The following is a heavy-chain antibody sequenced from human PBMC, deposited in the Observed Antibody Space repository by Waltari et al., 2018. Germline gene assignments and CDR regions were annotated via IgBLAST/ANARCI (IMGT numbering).Heavy chain of an antibody. Sequence: VQLVESGGGLVQPGGSLRLSCEASGFIFNNYWLHWVRPAPGKGLVSVSHINTDGSITNYADSVKGRFTISRDNAKNTLFLQMNSLRAEDTAVYYCVMYSSSFLGDCWGQGTLVTVSS. J-gene: IGHJ4*02. CDR3: VMYSSSFLGDC. V-gene: IGHV3-74*01. CDR2: INTDGSIT. CDR1: GFIFNNYW. D-gene: IGHD6-13*01.